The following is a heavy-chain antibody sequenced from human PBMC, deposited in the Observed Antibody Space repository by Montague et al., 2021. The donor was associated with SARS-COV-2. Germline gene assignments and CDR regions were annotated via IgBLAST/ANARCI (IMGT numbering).Heavy chain of an antibody. Sequence: SLRLSCAASEFTFSTYAMTWVRQPPGKGLEWVSSIIDSGGTSTYYADSVKGRFTISRDNSKNTLYLQLSSLRAEDSAVYYCAKHCTVTRWSVRYFDFWGQGALVSVSS. CDR1: EFTFSTYA. D-gene: IGHD2-8*02. V-gene: IGHV3-23*01. J-gene: IGHJ4*02. CDR3: AKHCTVTRWSVRYFDF. CDR2: IIDSGGTST.